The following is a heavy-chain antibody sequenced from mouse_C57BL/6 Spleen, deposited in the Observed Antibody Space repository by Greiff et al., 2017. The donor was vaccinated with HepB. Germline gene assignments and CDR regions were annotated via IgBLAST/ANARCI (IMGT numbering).Heavy chain of an antibody. J-gene: IGHJ1*03. CDR3: APYYYGSSYEDYWYFDV. Sequence: VQLQQSGAELARPGASVKLSCKASGYTFTSYGISWVKQRTGQGLEWIGEIYPRSGNTYYNEKFKGKATLTADKSSSTAYMELRSLTSEDSAVYFCAPYYYGSSYEDYWYFDVWGTGTTVTVSS. V-gene: IGHV1-81*01. D-gene: IGHD1-1*01. CDR1: GYTFTSYG. CDR2: IYPRSGNT.